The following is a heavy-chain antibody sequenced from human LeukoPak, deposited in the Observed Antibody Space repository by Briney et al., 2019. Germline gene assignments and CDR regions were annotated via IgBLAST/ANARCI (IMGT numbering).Heavy chain of an antibody. CDR2: INHSGST. V-gene: IGHV4-34*01. J-gene: IGHJ5*02. D-gene: IGHD3-10*01. CDR1: GGAFSGYY. CDR3: ARAVTMVRGVMTHWFDP. Sequence: PSETQSLTCAVYGGAFSGYYWSWIRQPPGKGLEWIGEINHSGSTNYNPSLKSRVTISVDTSKNQFSLKLSSVTAADTAVYYCARAVTMVRGVMTHWFDPWGQGTLVTVSS.